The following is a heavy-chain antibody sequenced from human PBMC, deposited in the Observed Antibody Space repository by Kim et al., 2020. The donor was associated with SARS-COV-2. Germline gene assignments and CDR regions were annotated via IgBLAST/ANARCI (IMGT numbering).Heavy chain of an antibody. CDR2: IWYDGSNK. Sequence: GGSLRLSCAASGFTFSSYGMHWVRQAPGKGLEWVAVIWYDGSNKYYADSVKGRFTISRDNSKNTLYLQMNSLRAEDTAVYYCARGTNQGDIVVVVAALDYWGQGTLVTVSS. J-gene: IGHJ4*02. V-gene: IGHV3-33*01. CDR3: ARGTNQGDIVVVVAALDY. CDR1: GFTFSSYG. D-gene: IGHD2-15*01.